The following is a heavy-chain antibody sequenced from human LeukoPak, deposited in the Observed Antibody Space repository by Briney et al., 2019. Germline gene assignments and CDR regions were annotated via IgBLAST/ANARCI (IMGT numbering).Heavy chain of an antibody. D-gene: IGHD2-21*01. CDR3: ARVSVVVIATPDY. CDR1: GYTFTGYY. J-gene: IGHJ4*02. Sequence: ASVKVPCKASGYTFTGYYMHWVRQAPGQGLEWMGWINPNSGGTNYAQKFQGRVTMTRDTSISTAYMELSRLRSDDTAVYYCARVSVVVIATPDYWGQGTLVTVSS. CDR2: INPNSGGT. V-gene: IGHV1-2*02.